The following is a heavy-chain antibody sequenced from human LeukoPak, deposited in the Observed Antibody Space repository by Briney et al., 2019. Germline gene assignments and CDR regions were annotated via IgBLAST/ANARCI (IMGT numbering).Heavy chain of an antibody. CDR2: ISYDGSNK. V-gene: IGHV3-30*04. J-gene: IGHJ4*02. Sequence: GGSLRLSCAASGFTFSSYAMHWVRQAPGKGLEWVAVISYDGSNKYYADSVKGRFTISSDNSKNTLYLQMNSLRAEDTAVYYCARAPSLLLWFGEYFDYWGQGTLVTVSS. D-gene: IGHD3-10*01. CDR1: GFTFSSYA. CDR3: ARAPSLLLWFGEYFDY.